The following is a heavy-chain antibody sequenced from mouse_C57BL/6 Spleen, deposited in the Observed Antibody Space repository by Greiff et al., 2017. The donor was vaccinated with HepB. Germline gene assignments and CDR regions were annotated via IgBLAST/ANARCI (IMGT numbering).Heavy chain of an antibody. CDR1: GYAFSSSW. CDR3: AKRDGTHFAY. D-gene: IGHD2-1*01. V-gene: IGHV1-82*01. J-gene: IGHJ3*01. CDR2: IYPGDGDT. Sequence: QVQLKESGPELVKPGASVKISCKASGYAFSSSWMNWVKQRPGKGLEWIGRIYPGDGDTNYNGKFKGKATLTADKSSSTAYMQLSSLTSEDSAVYFCAKRDGTHFAYWGQGTLVTVSA.